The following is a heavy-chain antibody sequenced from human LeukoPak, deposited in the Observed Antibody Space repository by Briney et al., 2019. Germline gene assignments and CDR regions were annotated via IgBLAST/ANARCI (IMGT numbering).Heavy chain of an antibody. D-gene: IGHD3-22*01. CDR3: ARDRYYYDSSGYHYFDY. CDR2: MYTSGST. CDR1: GDSISSGIHH. V-gene: IGHV4-61*02. J-gene: IGHJ4*02. Sequence: PSQTLSLTCTVSGDSISSGIHHWSWIRQPAGKGLEWIGRMYTSGSTNYNPSLKSRVTISLDTSNNQFSLNLSSVTAADTAVYYCARDRYYYDSSGYHYFDYWGQGTLVTVSS.